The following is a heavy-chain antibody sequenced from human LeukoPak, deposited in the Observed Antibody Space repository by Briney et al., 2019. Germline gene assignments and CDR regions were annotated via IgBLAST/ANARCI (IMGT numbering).Heavy chain of an antibody. V-gene: IGHV3-23*01. CDR3: AKAKIVGATIFDY. CDR2: ISGSGGSA. J-gene: IGHJ4*02. Sequence: GGSLRLSCAASGFTFSSYAMTWVRQAPGKGLEWVSAISGSGGSAYYADSVKGRFTISRDNSKNTLYLQMNSLRAEDTAVYYCAKAKIVGATIFDYWGQGTLVTVSS. CDR1: GFTFSSYA. D-gene: IGHD1-26*01.